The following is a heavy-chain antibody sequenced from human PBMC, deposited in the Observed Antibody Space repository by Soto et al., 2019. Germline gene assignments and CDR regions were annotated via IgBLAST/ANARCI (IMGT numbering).Heavy chain of an antibody. CDR2: TYHGGST. CDR3: ARVGPWVPYYYDSSPYTFVNWFDP. V-gene: IGHV4-38-2*01. J-gene: IGHJ5*02. D-gene: IGHD3-22*01. CDR1: GYSISSGYY. Sequence: SETLSLTCAVSGYSISSGYYWGWLRQPPGKGLEWIGSTYHGGSTYYNPSLNSRVTLSIDMTNNHVSLILNSVTAADTAVYYCARVGPWVPYYYDSSPYTFVNWFDPWGQETLVTVSS.